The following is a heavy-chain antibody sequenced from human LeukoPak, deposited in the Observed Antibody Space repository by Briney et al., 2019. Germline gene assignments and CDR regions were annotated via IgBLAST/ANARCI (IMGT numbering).Heavy chain of an antibody. Sequence: GGSLRLSCAASGFTFSSYAMSWVRQAPGKGLEWVSSISGSGDTTYYADSTYYADSVKGRFTISRDNSKNTLYLQMNSLRAEDTAVYYCAKVPLGSGSYYPYYYYMDVWGKGTTVTVSS. V-gene: IGHV3-23*01. CDR1: GFTFSSYA. CDR3: AKVPLGSGSYYPYYYYMDV. D-gene: IGHD1-26*01. CDR2: ISGSGDTTYYADST. J-gene: IGHJ6*03.